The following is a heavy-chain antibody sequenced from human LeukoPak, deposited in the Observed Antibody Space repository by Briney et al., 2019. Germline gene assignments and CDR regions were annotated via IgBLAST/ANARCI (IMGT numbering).Heavy chain of an antibody. CDR1: GGTFSSYA. J-gene: IGHJ4*02. V-gene: IGHV1-69*13. CDR2: IIPIFGTA. Sequence: ASVKVSCKASGGTFSSYAISWVRQAPGQGLEWMGGIIPIFGTANYAQKFQGRVTITADESTSTAYMELSSLRSEDTAVYYCARDPVGRWSPDLDYWGQGTLVTVSS. CDR3: ARDPVGRWSPDLDY. D-gene: IGHD1-26*01.